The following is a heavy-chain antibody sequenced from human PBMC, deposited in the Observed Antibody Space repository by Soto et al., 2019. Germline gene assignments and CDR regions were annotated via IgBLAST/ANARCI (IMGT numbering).Heavy chain of an antibody. D-gene: IGHD6-6*01. J-gene: IGHJ4*02. V-gene: IGHV1-8*01. Sequence: ASVKVSCKASGYTFTSYDINWVRQATGQGLEWMGWMNPNSGNTGYAQKFQGRVTMTRNTSISTAYMELSSLRSEDTAVYYCARFVYSSSSLSAQPDYWGQGTLVTVSS. CDR1: GYTFTSYD. CDR3: ARFVYSSSSLSAQPDY. CDR2: MNPNSGNT.